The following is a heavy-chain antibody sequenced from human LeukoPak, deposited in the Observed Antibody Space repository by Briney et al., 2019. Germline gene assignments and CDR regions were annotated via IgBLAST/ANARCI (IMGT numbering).Heavy chain of an antibody. CDR2: LSASGRLT. J-gene: IGHJ4*02. D-gene: IGHD3-9*01. V-gene: IGHV3-23*01. CDR1: GFTFNTYT. CDR3: AGRLTGSYFDY. Sequence: PGESLRLSCVASGFTFNTYTMAWVRQAPGKGLEWVAALSASGRLTYFADSVKGRFTISRDNSKNALYLQMNSLRAEDTAVYYCAGRLTGSYFDYWGQGTLVTVSS.